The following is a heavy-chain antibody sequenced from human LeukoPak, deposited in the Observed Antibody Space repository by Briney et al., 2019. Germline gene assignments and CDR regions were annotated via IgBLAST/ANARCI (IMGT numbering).Heavy chain of an antibody. J-gene: IGHJ4*02. CDR1: GFSFTSYA. V-gene: IGHV3-23*01. CDR3: AKSSYYDSSGYYREYYFDY. D-gene: IGHD3-22*01. Sequence: GGSLRLSCAASGFSFTSYAMSWVRQAPGKGLEWVSAISNSGAGTFYADSAKGRFTISRDNSKNTLYLQVNSLRAEDTAVYYCAKSSYYDSSGYYREYYFDYWGQGTLVTVSS. CDR2: ISNSGAGT.